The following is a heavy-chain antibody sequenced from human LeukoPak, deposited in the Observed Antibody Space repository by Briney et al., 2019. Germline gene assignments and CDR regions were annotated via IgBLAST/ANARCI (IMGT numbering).Heavy chain of an antibody. CDR2: IYYSGST. D-gene: IGHD3-22*01. Sequence: SETLSLTCTVSGGSISSSSYYWGWIRQPPGKGLEWIGSIYYSGSTYYNPSLKSRVTISVDTSKNQFSLKLSSVTAADTAVYYCARDKPIKYYYDSSGFDIWGQGTMVTVSS. CDR3: ARDKPIKYYYDSSGFDI. J-gene: IGHJ3*02. V-gene: IGHV4-39*07. CDR1: GGSISSSSYY.